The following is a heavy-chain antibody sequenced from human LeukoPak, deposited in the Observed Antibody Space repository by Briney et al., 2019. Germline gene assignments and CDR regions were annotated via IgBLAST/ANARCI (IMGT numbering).Heavy chain of an antibody. CDR1: GFTFSSYS. Sequence: GGSLTLSCAASGFTFSSYSMNWVRQAPGKGLEWVSSISSSSSYIYYADSVKGRFTISRDNAKNSLYLQMNSLRAEDTAVYYCARDSGYDFWSGYYTADYWGQGTLVTVSS. J-gene: IGHJ4*02. CDR3: ARDSGYDFWSGYYTADY. CDR2: ISSSSSYI. V-gene: IGHV3-21*01. D-gene: IGHD3-3*01.